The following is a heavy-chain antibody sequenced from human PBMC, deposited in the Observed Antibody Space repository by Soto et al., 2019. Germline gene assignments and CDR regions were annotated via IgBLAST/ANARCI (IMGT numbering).Heavy chain of an antibody. Sequence: SGGSLRLSCAASGLTFSSYFMNWVRQAPGKGLEWVSSISSSKNYIFYADSVKGRFTISRDDAKNSLYLQMNSLRAEDTAVYYCGGVFAARSGYYADYWGQGTPVTVSS. J-gene: IGHJ4*02. D-gene: IGHD3-9*01. CDR3: GGVFAARSGYYADY. CDR1: GLTFSSYF. CDR2: ISSSKNYI. V-gene: IGHV3-21*01.